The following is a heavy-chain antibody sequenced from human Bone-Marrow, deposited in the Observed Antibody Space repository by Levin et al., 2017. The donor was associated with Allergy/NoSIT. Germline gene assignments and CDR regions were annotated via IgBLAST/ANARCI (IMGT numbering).Heavy chain of an antibody. CDR2: ISYNGAS. J-gene: IGHJ5*02. Sequence: SETLSLTCSVSDGSVGSGDHYWSWLRLPPGKGLEWIGSISYNGASYYNPSLESRLIISLDKSQNQFSLKVNSVTAADTAVYYCARGAYGDCEGSVSWFDPWGPGTLVIVSS. CDR1: DGSVGSGDHY. D-gene: IGHD4-17*01. V-gene: IGHV4-30-4*08. CDR3: ARGAYGDCEGSVSWFDP.